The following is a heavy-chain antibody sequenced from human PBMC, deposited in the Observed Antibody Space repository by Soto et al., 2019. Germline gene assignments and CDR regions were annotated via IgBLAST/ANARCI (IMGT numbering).Heavy chain of an antibody. CDR1: GFTFSSYD. V-gene: IGHV3-13*01. CDR2: IGTAGDT. Sequence: EVHLVESGGDLVQPGGSLRLSCAASGFTFSSYDFHWVRQATGKGLEWVSGIGTAGDTYYAGSVKGRFIMSRENAKNSLYFQMNSLRVGDTAVYYCTRGADGFDYWGQGTLVTVSS. CDR3: TRGADGFDY. J-gene: IGHJ4*02. D-gene: IGHD3-16*01.